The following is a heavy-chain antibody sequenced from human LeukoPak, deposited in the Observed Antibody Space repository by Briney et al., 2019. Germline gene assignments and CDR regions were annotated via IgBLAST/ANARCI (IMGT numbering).Heavy chain of an antibody. CDR1: GFTFSRYH. V-gene: IGHV3-21*01. Sequence: PGGSLRLSCAASGFTFSRYHMHWVRQAPGKGLEWVSSISGSSSYIYYADSVKGRFTISRDSAQNSLYLQMHSLRAEDTAVYYCARGQSYGWFDPWGQGTLVTVSS. CDR3: ARGQSYGWFDP. J-gene: IGHJ5*02. CDR2: ISGSSSYI. D-gene: IGHD5-18*01.